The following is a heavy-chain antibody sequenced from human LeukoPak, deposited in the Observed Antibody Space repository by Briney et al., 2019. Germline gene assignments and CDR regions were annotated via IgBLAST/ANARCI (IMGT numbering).Heavy chain of an antibody. J-gene: IGHJ4*02. Sequence: TTSETLSLTCAVSGGSISSGGYSWSWIRQPPGKGMEFIAYIYYTGNTYFNPSLKSRVTISVDTSKNQFSLKLSSVTAADTAVYYCARSFFTMVRGVIITLAFDYWGQGTLVTVSS. V-gene: IGHV4-30-4*07. CDR3: ARSFFTMVRGVIITLAFDY. CDR1: GGSISSGGYS. D-gene: IGHD3-10*01. CDR2: IYYTGNT.